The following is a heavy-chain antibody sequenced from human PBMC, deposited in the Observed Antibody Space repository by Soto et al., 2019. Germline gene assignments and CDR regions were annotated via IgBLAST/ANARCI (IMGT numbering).Heavy chain of an antibody. CDR3: ARDSTYYYDSSGYCVY. CDR1: GFTFSSYS. CDR2: ISSSGGTI. Sequence: EVQLVESGGGFVQPGGSLRLSCAASGFTFSSYSMNWVRQAPGKGLEWVSYISSSGGTIHYADSVKGRFIISRDNAKSSLYLRMNSLRDEDTAVYYCARDSTYYYDSSGYCVYWGQGTLVTVSS. D-gene: IGHD3-22*01. J-gene: IGHJ4*02. V-gene: IGHV3-48*02.